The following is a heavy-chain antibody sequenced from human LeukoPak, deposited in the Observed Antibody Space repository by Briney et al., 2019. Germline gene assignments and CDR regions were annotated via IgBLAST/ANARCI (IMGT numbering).Heavy chain of an antibody. CDR1: GYTFTSYD. D-gene: IGHD6-19*01. CDR2: MNPNSGNT. J-gene: IGHJ4*02. CDR3: ARDRHSSGWYVLDY. V-gene: IGHV1-8*01. Sequence: ASVKVSCKASGYTFTSYDINWVRQATGQGLEWMGWMNPNSGNTGYAQKFQGRVTMTRNTSISTAYMELRSLRSDDTAVYYCARDRHSSGWYVLDYWGQGTLVTVSS.